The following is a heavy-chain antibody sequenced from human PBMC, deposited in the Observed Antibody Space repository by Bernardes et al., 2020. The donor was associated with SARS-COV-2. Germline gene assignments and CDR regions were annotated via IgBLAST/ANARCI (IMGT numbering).Heavy chain of an antibody. Sequence: GESLKLSCKGSGYSFSSYWISWVRQMPGKGLEWMGRIDPSDTYNNYSASFQGHVTISADNSINTPYLQWNSLKASDTAMYYCARHQLHADLWELNYYYGMDVWGQGTTVTVSS. CDR1: GYSFSSYW. V-gene: IGHV5-10-1*01. CDR3: ARHQLHADLWELNYYYGMDV. J-gene: IGHJ6*02. CDR2: IDPSDTYN. D-gene: IGHD1-26*01.